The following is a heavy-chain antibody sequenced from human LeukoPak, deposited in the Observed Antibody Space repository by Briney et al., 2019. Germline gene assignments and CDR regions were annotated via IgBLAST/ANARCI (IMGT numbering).Heavy chain of an antibody. J-gene: IGHJ4*02. V-gene: IGHV3-11*01. D-gene: IGHD6-13*01. CDR1: GFSFKDYY. CDR3: ARGPRILAAGSYYFDY. CDR2: INVNGGAM. Sequence: GGSLKLSCAASGFSFKDYYFSWIRQAPGKGLEWVSFINVNGGAMYYADFVKGRFTISRDNAKSSLYLEMNSLRVEDTAVYYCARGPRILAAGSYYFDYWGQGSLVTVSS.